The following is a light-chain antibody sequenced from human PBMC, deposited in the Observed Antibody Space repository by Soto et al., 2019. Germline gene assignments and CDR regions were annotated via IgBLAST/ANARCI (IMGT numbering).Light chain of an antibody. J-gene: IGKJ2*01. CDR1: QGIRNG. V-gene: IGKV1-6*01. Sequence: GDRVTITCRASQGIRNGLGWYQQKPGKAPKLLIYAASSLQSGVPSRFSGSGSGTDFTLTISSLQPEDFATYYCLQDYNYPYTFGQGTKVDIK. CDR3: LQDYNYPYT. CDR2: AAS.